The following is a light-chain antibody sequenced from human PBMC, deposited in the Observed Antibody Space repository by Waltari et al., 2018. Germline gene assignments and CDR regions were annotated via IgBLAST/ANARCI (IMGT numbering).Light chain of an antibody. J-gene: IGKJ1*01. CDR1: QSLLYRDGKTY. V-gene: IGKV2D-29*01. CDR3: MQTVRFPWT. CDR2: EVS. Sequence: DIVMTQTPLSLSVTPGQPASISCTSSQSLLYRDGKTYFYWYLQKAGQPPQLPIYEVSNRFSGVPDRFSGSGSGTDFTLKISRVEAEDAGIYYCMQTVRFPWTFGQGTKVEIK.